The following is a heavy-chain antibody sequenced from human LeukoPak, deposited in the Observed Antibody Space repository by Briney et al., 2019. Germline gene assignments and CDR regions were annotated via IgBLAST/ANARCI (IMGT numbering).Heavy chain of an antibody. Sequence: GGSLRLSCAASGFTFSSYSMNWVRQAPGKGLEWVSSISSSGTYVYYADSVKGRFTISRDNAKNSLSLQMNSLRANDAAVYYCARASSKQLAGYLPDGFDIWGQGTMVTVSS. D-gene: IGHD3-9*01. CDR2: ISSSGTYV. CDR3: ARASSKQLAGYLPDGFDI. J-gene: IGHJ3*02. CDR1: GFTFSSYS. V-gene: IGHV3-21*01.